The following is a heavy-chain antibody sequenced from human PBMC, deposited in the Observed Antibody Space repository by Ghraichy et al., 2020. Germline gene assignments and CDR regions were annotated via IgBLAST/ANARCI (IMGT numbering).Heavy chain of an antibody. CDR2: IKQDGGEK. J-gene: IGHJ3*01. V-gene: IGHV3-7*03. CDR1: GFTFSNNW. D-gene: IGHD5-18*01. CDR3: ARDRTYSFLPPASDFLDV. Sequence: GGSLRLSCAASGFTFSNNWMTWVRQAPGKGLEWVANIKQDGGEKYYVDSVKGRFTISRDNANNSLSLQMNSLRADDTALYYCARDRTYSFLPPASDFLDVWGQVTMVTVSS.